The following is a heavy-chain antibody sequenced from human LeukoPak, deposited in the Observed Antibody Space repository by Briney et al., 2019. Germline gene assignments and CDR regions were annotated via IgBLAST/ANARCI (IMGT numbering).Heavy chain of an antibody. CDR1: GGSISNDSYY. CDR2: IYYSGGS. Sequence: PSETLSLTCTVSGGSISNDSYYWGWIRQPPGKGLEWIGSIYYSGGSYYNPSLKSRVTISVDTSKNQIFLKLSSVTAADTAVYYCARHLPAKGAFDIWGQGTMVTVSS. J-gene: IGHJ3*02. CDR3: ARHLPAKGAFDI. V-gene: IGHV4-39*01.